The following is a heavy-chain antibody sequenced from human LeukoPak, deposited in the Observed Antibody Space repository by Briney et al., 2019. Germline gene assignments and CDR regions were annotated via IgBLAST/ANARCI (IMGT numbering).Heavy chain of an antibody. D-gene: IGHD1-1*01. Sequence: PSETLSLTCTVSGGSISSYYWSWIRQPPGKGLEWIGYISYSGSTNFNPSLKSRVTISVDTSKYQFSLKLSSVTAADTAVYYCAREGTAGTNLNWFDPWGQGTLVTVSS. V-gene: IGHV4-59*01. CDR1: GGSISSYY. CDR2: ISYSGST. CDR3: AREGTAGTNLNWFDP. J-gene: IGHJ5*02.